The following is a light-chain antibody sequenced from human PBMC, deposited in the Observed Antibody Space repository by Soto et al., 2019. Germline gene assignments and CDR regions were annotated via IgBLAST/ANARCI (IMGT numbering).Light chain of an antibody. V-gene: IGKV1-39*01. CDR3: QQSYSTIT. CDR1: QSISSY. J-gene: IGKJ5*01. CDR2: AAS. Sequence: DMQMSQPPSSLCASVGDIVTITCRASQSISSYLNWYQQKPGKAPKLLIYAASSLQSGVPSRFSGSGSGTDFTLTISSLQPEDFATYYCQQSYSTITFGQGTRLEI.